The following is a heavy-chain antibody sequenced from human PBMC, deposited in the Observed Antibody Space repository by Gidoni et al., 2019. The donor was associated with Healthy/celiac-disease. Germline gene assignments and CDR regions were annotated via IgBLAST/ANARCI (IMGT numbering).Heavy chain of an antibody. CDR1: GFTFSSYS. Sequence: EVQLVESGGGLVKPGGSRRLSGAASGFTFSSYSLNLVRQAPGKGLEWVSSISSSSSYIYYADAVKGRFTISRDNAKNSLYLQMNSLRAEDTAVYYCARDDLGYFDWYYCDYWGQGTLVTVSS. CDR3: ARDDLGYFDWYYCDY. J-gene: IGHJ4*02. D-gene: IGHD3-9*01. CDR2: ISSSSSYI. V-gene: IGHV3-21*01.